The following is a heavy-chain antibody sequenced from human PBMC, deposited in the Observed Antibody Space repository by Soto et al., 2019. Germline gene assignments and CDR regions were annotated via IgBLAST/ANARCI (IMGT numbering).Heavy chain of an antibody. V-gene: IGHV4-39*01. Sequence: SETLSLTCTVSGGSISSSSYYWGWIRQPPGKGLEWIGSIFYSGSTYYTPSLKSRVPISVDTSKNQFSLKLSSVTAADTAVYYCARHLTYCSAGSCYSDFPYYGMDVWGQGTTVT. CDR2: IFYSGST. CDR1: GGSISSSSYY. J-gene: IGHJ6*02. D-gene: IGHD2-15*01. CDR3: ARHLTYCSAGSCYSDFPYYGMDV.